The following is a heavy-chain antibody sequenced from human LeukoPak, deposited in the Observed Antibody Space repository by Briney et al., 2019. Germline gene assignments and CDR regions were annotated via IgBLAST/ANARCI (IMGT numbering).Heavy chain of an antibody. D-gene: IGHD3-3*02. CDR3: ARTEIRILAGKFDP. V-gene: IGHV3-21*01. Sequence: GGSLRLSCAASGFTFSSYSMNWVRQAPGKGLEWVSSISSSSSYIYYADSVKDRFTISRDNAKNSLYLQMNSLRAEDTAVYYCARTEIRILAGKFDPWGQGTLVTVSS. CDR2: ISSSSSYI. CDR1: GFTFSSYS. J-gene: IGHJ5*02.